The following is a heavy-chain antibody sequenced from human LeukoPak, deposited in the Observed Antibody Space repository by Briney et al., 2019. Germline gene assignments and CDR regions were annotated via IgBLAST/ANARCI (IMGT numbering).Heavy chain of an antibody. CDR3: ARRIDTAMVIEY. D-gene: IGHD5-18*01. V-gene: IGHV3-48*01. Sequence: GGSLRLSCAASGFIFSIYSMNWVRQAPGKGLEWVSYISSRSGTIYYADSVKGRFTISRDNAKNSLYLQMNSLRAEDTAVYYCARRIDTAMVIEYWGQGALVTVSS. J-gene: IGHJ4*02. CDR2: ISSRSGTI. CDR1: GFIFSIYS.